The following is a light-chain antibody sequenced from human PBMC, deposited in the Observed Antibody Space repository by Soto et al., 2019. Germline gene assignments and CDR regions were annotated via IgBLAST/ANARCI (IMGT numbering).Light chain of an antibody. CDR3: SSYAGSYNLV. V-gene: IGLV2-8*01. J-gene: IGLJ3*02. CDR2: EVN. Sequence: QSGLTQPPSAAGSPGQSVTIACTGTSSDIGGYDYVSWYQQHPGKAPKLIIYEVNKRPSGVPDRFSGSKSGNTASLTVSGLQAEEEADSYCSSYAGSYNLVFAGGTKLTVL. CDR1: SSDIGGYDY.